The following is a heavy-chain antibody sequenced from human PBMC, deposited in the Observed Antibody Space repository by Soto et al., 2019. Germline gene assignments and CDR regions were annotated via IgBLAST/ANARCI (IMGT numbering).Heavy chain of an antibody. J-gene: IGHJ4*02. Sequence: GGSLRLSCAASGFSFRDYFMSWIRQAPGKGLEWVSYIGPYGNTIYYADSVKGRFTISRDDAKNSLYLHMNSLRAEDTAVYYCARDDYTYGVYWGQGSLVTVSS. CDR2: IGPYGNTI. D-gene: IGHD3-3*01. CDR3: ARDDYTYGVY. CDR1: GFSFRDYF. V-gene: IGHV3-11*01.